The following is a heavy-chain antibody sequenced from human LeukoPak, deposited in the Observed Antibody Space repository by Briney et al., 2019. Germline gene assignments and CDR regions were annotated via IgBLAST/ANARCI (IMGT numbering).Heavy chain of an antibody. CDR2: MNPNTGNA. J-gene: IGHJ4*02. D-gene: IGHD5-12*01. V-gene: IGHV1-8*03. CDR1: GYSFTNFD. CDR3: ARVGYSNSYDY. Sequence: ASMKVSCKASGYSFTNFDINWVRQATGHGLEWMGWMNPNTGNAGYAQKFQDRATITWDASISTAYMDLSSLRSEDTAVYYRARVGYSNSYDYWGQGTLVTVSS.